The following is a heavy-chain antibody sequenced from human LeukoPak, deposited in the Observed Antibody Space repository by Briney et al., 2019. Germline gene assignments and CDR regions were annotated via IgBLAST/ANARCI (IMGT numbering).Heavy chain of an antibody. Sequence: SVKVSCKASGGTFSSYTISWVRQAPGQGLEWMGRIIPILGIANYAQKFQGRVTITADKSTSTAYMELSSLRSEDTAVYYCARDTPLVQLDYSFRPLDYWGQGTLVTVSS. J-gene: IGHJ4*02. CDR3: ARDTPLVQLDYSFRPLDY. D-gene: IGHD1-1*01. CDR2: IIPILGIA. V-gene: IGHV1-69*04. CDR1: GGTFSSYT.